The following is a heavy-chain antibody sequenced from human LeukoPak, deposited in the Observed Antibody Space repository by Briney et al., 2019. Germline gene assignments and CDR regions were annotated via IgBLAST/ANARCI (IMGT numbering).Heavy chain of an antibody. CDR1: GFTFSDYY. CDR2: ISSSSSYT. CDR3: ASGDYGDSGY. Sequence: GGSLRLSCEASGFTFSDYYMSWIRQAPGKGLEWVSYISSSSSYTNYADSVKGRFTISRDNAKNSLYPQMNSLRAEDTAVYYCASGDYGDSGYWGQGTLVTVSS. V-gene: IGHV3-11*06. J-gene: IGHJ4*02. D-gene: IGHD4-17*01.